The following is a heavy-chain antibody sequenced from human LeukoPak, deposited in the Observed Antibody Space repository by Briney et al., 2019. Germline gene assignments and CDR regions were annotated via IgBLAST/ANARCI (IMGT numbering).Heavy chain of an antibody. CDR2: ISSSSSYT. CDR3: ARGSMRMATAGLADC. D-gene: IGHD5-24*01. V-gene: IGHV3-11*05. Sequence: GGSLRLSCEASGFTFSDYYMNWIRQAPGKGLEWVSYISSSSSYTNYADSVKGRFTISRDNPKNSLYLQMNSLRAEDTAVYYCARGSMRMATAGLADCWGQGTLVTVSS. CDR1: GFTFSDYY. J-gene: IGHJ4*02.